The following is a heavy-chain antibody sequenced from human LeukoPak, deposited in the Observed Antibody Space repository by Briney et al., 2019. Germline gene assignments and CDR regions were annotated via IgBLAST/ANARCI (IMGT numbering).Heavy chain of an antibody. CDR3: ALNPDYYGSGSFDY. CDR1: GFTFSSYW. CDR2: IKEDGSEK. J-gene: IGHJ4*02. D-gene: IGHD3-10*01. Sequence: AGGSLRLSCAASGFTFSSYWMSWVCQAPGKGLEWVADIKEDGSEKYYVDSVKGRFTISRDNAKNSLYLQMNSLRVEDTAVYYCALNPDYYGSGSFDYWGQGTLVTVSS. V-gene: IGHV3-7*01.